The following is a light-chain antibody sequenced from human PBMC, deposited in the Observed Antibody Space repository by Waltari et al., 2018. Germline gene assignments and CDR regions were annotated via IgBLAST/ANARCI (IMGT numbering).Light chain of an antibody. CDR3: QQHGSSPPLT. Sequence: EIVLTQSPVTLSLSAGESATLSCRASQSVSISLAWYQQKPGQAPRLLIYGASNRVTGIPDRFSGSGSGTDVTLTSSRLEPEDFAVYYCQQHGSSPPLTFGGGTKVEIK. CDR1: QSVSIS. J-gene: IGKJ4*01. V-gene: IGKV3-20*01. CDR2: GAS.